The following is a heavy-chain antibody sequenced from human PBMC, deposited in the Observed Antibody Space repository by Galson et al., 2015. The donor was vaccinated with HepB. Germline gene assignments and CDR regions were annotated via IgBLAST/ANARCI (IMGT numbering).Heavy chain of an antibody. Sequence: SLRLSCAASGFSFSSHSMCWVRQAPGEGLEWVAYISAGRTGRYYGASVKGRFTIPRDNAQNSVYLHMDNLRAEDTAVYYCVRNPASYDYYNMDVWGRGTTVTVSS. D-gene: IGHD6-25*01. CDR3: VRNPASYDYYNMDV. CDR2: ISAGRTGR. CDR1: GFSFSSHS. V-gene: IGHV3-48*01. J-gene: IGHJ6*02.